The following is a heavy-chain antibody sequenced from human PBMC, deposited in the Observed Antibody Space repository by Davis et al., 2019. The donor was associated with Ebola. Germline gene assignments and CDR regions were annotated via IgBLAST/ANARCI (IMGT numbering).Heavy chain of an antibody. Sequence: GESLKIPCAASGFTFSSYAMHWVRQAPGKGLEWVAVISYDGSNKYYADSVKGRFTISRDNSKNTLYLQMNSLRAEDTAVYYCAKDVVAGVGSYWGQGTLVTVSS. D-gene: IGHD6-19*01. CDR3: AKDVVAGVGSY. J-gene: IGHJ4*02. V-gene: IGHV3-30-3*01. CDR1: GFTFSSYA. CDR2: ISYDGSNK.